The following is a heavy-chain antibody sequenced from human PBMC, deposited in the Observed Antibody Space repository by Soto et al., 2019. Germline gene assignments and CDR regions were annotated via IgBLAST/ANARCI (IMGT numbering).Heavy chain of an antibody. CDR3: ARDSGYAFYDFDI. Sequence: QVQLVQSGAEVKKPGSSVKVSCKASGGTFSSYTISWVRQAPGQGLEWMGRIIPILGIANYAQKFQGRVTITADKSTSTAYMALSSLRSEDTAVYYCARDSGYAFYDFDIWGQGTMVTVSS. D-gene: IGHD5-12*01. CDR2: IIPILGIA. V-gene: IGHV1-69*02. J-gene: IGHJ3*02. CDR1: GGTFSSYT.